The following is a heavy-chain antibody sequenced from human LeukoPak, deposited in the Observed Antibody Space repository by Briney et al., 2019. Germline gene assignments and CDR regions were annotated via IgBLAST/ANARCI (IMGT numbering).Heavy chain of an antibody. D-gene: IGHD3-22*01. CDR2: INWNGGST. CDR1: GFTFDDYG. V-gene: IGHV3-20*04. CDR3: ARAGYYDSSGYHQDYFDY. Sequence: GGPLRLSCAASGFTFDDYGMSWVRQAPGKGLEWVSGINWNGGSTGYADSVKGRFTISRDNAKNSLYLQMNSLRAEDTALYYCARAGYYDSSGYHQDYFDYWGQGTLVTVSS. J-gene: IGHJ4*02.